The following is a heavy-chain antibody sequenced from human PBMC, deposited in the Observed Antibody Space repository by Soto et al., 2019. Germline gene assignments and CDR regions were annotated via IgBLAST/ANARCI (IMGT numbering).Heavy chain of an antibody. CDR1: GFTFSSYG. D-gene: IGHD3-16*01. CDR3: AKRWGESDFDY. J-gene: IGHJ4*02. V-gene: IGHV3-30*18. Sequence: QVQLVESGGGVVQPGRSLRLFCAASGFTFSSYGMHWVRQAPGKGLEWVAVISYDGSNKYYADSVKGRFTISRDNSKNTLYLQMNSLRAEDTAVYYCAKRWGESDFDYWGQGTLVTVSS. CDR2: ISYDGSNK.